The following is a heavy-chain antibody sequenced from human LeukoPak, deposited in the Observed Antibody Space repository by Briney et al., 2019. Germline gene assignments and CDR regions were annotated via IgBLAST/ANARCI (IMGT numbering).Heavy chain of an antibody. CDR3: AELGITMIGGV. J-gene: IGHJ6*04. CDR1: RFTFSSYS. Sequence: GGSLRLSCAASRFTFSSYSLNWVCQAPGKGLEWVSSISSSSSYIYYADSVKGRFTISRGNAKNSLYLQMNSLRAEDTAVYYCAELGITMIGGVWGKGTTVTISS. V-gene: IGHV3-21*01. CDR2: ISSSSSYI. D-gene: IGHD3-10*02.